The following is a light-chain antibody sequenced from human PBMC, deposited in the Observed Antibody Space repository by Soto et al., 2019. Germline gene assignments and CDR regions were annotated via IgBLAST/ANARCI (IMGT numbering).Light chain of an antibody. V-gene: IGKV1-6*01. Sequence: AIHITQSPSSRSSLVVDIGTITCLASQGIRNDLGWYQQKPGKAPKLLIYGASNLHSGVPSRFSGSGSGTDFTLTISSLEPEDFAVYYCQQRKNWQVTFGQGTRLEIK. J-gene: IGKJ5*01. CDR2: GAS. CDR3: QQRKNWQVT. CDR1: QGIRND.